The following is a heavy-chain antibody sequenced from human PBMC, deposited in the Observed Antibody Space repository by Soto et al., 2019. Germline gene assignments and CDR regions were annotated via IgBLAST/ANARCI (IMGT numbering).Heavy chain of an antibody. CDR1: GYTFTSYG. CDR3: VREMWTRSGTQTFFDY. Sequence: QVQLVQSEGELRQPGASVTVSCRASGYTFTSYGIIWVRQAPGQGLEWMGYISPNSGATTYAQNLQGRLTLTTDTSTSTASMERKRLSSDDTAIYYCVREMWTRSGTQTFFDYWGLGALVTVSS. J-gene: IGHJ4*02. V-gene: IGHV1-18*01. D-gene: IGHD6-25*01. CDR2: ISPNSGAT.